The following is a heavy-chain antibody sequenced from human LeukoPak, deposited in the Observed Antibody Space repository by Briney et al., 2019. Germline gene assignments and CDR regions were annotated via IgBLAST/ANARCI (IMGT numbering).Heavy chain of an antibody. CDR1: GFTFSSYW. Sequence: GGSLRLSCAASGFTFSSYWMNWARQAPAKGMEWVASINHNGNVNYYVDSVKGRFTISRDNAKNSLYLQMSNLRAEDTAVYFCARGGGLDVWGQGATVTVSS. D-gene: IGHD3-16*01. CDR3: ARGGGLDV. V-gene: IGHV3-7*03. CDR2: INHNGNVN. J-gene: IGHJ6*02.